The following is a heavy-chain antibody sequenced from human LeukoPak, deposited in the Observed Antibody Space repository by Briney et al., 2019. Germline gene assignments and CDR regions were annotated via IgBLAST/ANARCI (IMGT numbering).Heavy chain of an antibody. CDR1: GFTFSSYG. Sequence: GGSLRLSCAASGFTFSSYGMHWVRQAPGKGLEWVAFIWYDGSNKYYADSVKGRFTISRDNSKNTLYLQMNSLRAEDTAVYYCAKGEYNWNKNHTWGQGTLVTVSS. CDR3: AKGEYNWNKNHT. CDR2: IWYDGSNK. D-gene: IGHD1/OR15-1a*01. V-gene: IGHV3-30*02. J-gene: IGHJ5*02.